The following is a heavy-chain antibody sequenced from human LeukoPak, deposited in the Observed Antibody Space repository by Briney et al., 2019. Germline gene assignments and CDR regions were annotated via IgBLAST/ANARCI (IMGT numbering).Heavy chain of an antibody. CDR3: AKEQYSSGWPYYYYYGMDV. CDR2: ISGSGGST. Sequence: GGSLRLSCAASGFTFSSYAMSWVRQAPGKGLEWVSAISGSGGSTYYADSVKGRFTISRDNSKNTLYLQMNSLRAEDMAVYYCAKEQYSSGWPYYYYYGMDVWGQGTTVTVSS. V-gene: IGHV3-23*01. J-gene: IGHJ6*02. CDR1: GFTFSSYA. D-gene: IGHD6-19*01.